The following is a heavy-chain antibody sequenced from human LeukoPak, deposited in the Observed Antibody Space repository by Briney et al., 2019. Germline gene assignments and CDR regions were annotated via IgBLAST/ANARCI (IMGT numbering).Heavy chain of an antibody. Sequence: GGSLRLSCAASGFTFSSHWMSWVRQAPGKGLEWVSLIYTGGSSYYADSVKGRFTISRDTSINTLYLQMNSLRVEDAAVYYCARVTLGFDSRTYYPTTFDYWGQGTQVTVSS. CDR1: GFTFSSHW. CDR3: ARVTLGFDSRTYYPTTFDY. D-gene: IGHD3-22*01. CDR2: IYTGGSS. J-gene: IGHJ4*02. V-gene: IGHV3-53*01.